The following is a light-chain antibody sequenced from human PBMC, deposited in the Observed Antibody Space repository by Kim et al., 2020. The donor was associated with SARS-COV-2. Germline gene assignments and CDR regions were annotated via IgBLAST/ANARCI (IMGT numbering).Light chain of an antibody. V-gene: IGLV6-57*02. Sequence: GKTVTISCTGSSGSIASNYVQWYQQRPGSAPTTVIYEDNQRPSGVPDRFSGSIDSSSNSASLTISGLKTEDEADYYCQSYDSSNWVFGGGTQPTVL. CDR3: QSYDSSNWV. CDR2: EDN. J-gene: IGLJ3*02. CDR1: SGSIASNY.